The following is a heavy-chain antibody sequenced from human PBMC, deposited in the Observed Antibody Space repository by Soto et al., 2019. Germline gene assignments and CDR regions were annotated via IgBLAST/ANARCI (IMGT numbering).Heavy chain of an antibody. CDR3: AREKRGDNWNYLHSMIRYGMDV. Sequence: ASVKVSCKASGGTFSSYAISWVRQAPGQGLEWMGGIIPIFGTANYAQKFQGRVTITADESTSTAYMELSSLRSEDTAVYYCAREKRGDNWNYLHSMIRYGMDVWGQGTTVTVSS. V-gene: IGHV1-69*13. CDR2: IIPIFGTA. D-gene: IGHD1-7*01. J-gene: IGHJ6*02. CDR1: GGTFSSYA.